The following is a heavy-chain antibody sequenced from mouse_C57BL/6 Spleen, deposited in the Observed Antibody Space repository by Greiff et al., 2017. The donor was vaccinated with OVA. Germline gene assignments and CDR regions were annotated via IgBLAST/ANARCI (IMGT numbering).Heavy chain of an antibody. CDR2: ISDGGSYT. J-gene: IGHJ2*01. D-gene: IGHD1-1*01. V-gene: IGHV5-4*03. CDR3: GRGGGYDGRCCFGY. Sequence: VMLVESGGGLVKPGGSLKLSCAASGFTFSIYAMSWVRLTPEKRLVWVAIISDGGSYTYYPDKVKGRFTISRDNAKNNLYLQMGHLKSEDAAMYYCGRGGGYDGRCCFGYWCRGTTLTVSS. CDR1: GFTFSIYA.